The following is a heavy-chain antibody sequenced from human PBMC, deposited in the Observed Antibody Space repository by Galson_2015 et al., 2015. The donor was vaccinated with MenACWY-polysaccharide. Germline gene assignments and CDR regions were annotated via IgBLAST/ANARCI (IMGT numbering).Heavy chain of an antibody. D-gene: IGHD6-19*01. CDR1: GGSISSGAYY. J-gene: IGHJ4*02. CDR2: IYTSGST. Sequence: TLSLTCSVSGGSISSGAYYWSWIRQPAGKGLEWIGRIYTSGSTNYNPSLKSRVTISVETSKNQFSLRLSSVTAADTAVYYCAREGYSSGWHYFDYWGQGTLVTVSS. V-gene: IGHV4-61*02. CDR3: AREGYSSGWHYFDY.